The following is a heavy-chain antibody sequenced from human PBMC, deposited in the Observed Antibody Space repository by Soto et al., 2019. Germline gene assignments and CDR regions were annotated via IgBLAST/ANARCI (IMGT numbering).Heavy chain of an antibody. D-gene: IGHD3-10*01. Sequence: QVQLQESGPGLVKPSGTLSLTCAVSGGSISSSNWWSWVRQPPVKGLEGIGEIYHSGSTNYNPSLKGRVTISVDKSTNQFSLKLSSVTAADTAVYYCARRWGEGRVDYWGQGTLVTVSS. CDR1: GGSISSSNW. CDR3: ARRWGEGRVDY. CDR2: IYHSGST. J-gene: IGHJ4*02. V-gene: IGHV4-4*02.